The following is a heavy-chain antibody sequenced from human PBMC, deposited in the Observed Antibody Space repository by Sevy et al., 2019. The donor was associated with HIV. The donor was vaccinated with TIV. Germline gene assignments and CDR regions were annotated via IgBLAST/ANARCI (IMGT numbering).Heavy chain of an antibody. CDR3: VRGKLDYGDYYYFDY. J-gene: IGHJ4*02. D-gene: IGHD4-17*01. V-gene: IGHV3-53*01. CDR1: GFTVSTKY. CDR2: IYSAHST. Sequence: GGSLRLSCAASGFTVSTKYMSWVRQAPGKGLEWVSVIYSAHSTYYTDSVKGRFTISRDNSKNTLYLQMNSLRAEDTAVYYCVRGKLDYGDYYYFDYWGQGTLVTVSS.